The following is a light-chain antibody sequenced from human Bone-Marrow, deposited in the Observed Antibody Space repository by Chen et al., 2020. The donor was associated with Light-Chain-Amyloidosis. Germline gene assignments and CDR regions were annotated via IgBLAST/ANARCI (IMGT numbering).Light chain of an antibody. J-gene: IGKJ2*01. V-gene: IGKV1-6*01. CDR2: GAS. Sequence: ALQMAQSPSPLSASVGDRVTITCRASQGIGNDLGWYQQRPGKAPKLLIYGASSLQSGVPSRFSGSGSGTDFTLTISSLQPEDFATYYCLQDFRYPLTFGQGTKVEIK. CDR3: LQDFRYPLT. CDR1: QGIGND.